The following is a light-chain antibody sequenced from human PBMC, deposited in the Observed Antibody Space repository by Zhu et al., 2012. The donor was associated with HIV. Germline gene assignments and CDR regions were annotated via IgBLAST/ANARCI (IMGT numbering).Light chain of an antibody. Sequence: EIVLTQSPVTLSLSPGQRATLSCRASQGINLYLAWYQQKPGQVPRLLIYDTSNRATGVPAGFSGSGSGTDFTLTISSLEPEDSAVYYCQQRLRWPLTFGGGTKVEI. CDR2: DTS. J-gene: IGKJ4*01. V-gene: IGKV3-11*01. CDR1: QGINLY. CDR3: QQRLRWPLT.